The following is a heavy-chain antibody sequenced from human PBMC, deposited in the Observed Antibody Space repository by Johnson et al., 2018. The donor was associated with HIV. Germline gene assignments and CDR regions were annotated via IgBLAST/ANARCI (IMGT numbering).Heavy chain of an antibody. CDR3: AKETRDSRSAFDI. CDR2: ISGSAGRT. D-gene: IGHD3-22*01. J-gene: IGHJ3*02. V-gene: IGHV3-23*04. Sequence: VQLVESGGGSVQPGGSLRLSCAASGFTFSNYAMNWVRQAPGKGLEWVSVISGSAGRTSYADSVKGRFPVSRYNSKNTLYLQMNSLGPEDTAVYYCAKETRDSRSAFDIWGQGTMVTVSS. CDR1: GFTFSNYA.